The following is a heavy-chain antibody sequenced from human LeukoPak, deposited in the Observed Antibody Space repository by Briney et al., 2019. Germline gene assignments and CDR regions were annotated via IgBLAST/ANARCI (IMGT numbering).Heavy chain of an antibody. Sequence: SETLSLTCTVSGGSMNNDYWSWVRQPPGKGLEWIGHLSYSGTTKYNPSFKSRVTISVDTSKNLFSLKLTSVTAADTAVYYCARDPFDWGQGTLVIVSS. CDR2: LSYSGTT. V-gene: IGHV4-59*01. J-gene: IGHJ4*02. CDR1: GGSMNNDY. CDR3: ARDPFD.